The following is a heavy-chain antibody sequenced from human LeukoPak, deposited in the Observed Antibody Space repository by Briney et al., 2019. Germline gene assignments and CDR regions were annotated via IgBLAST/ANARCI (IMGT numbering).Heavy chain of an antibody. CDR2: IYPGDSDT. V-gene: IGHV5-51*01. D-gene: IGHD3-22*01. Sequence: GESLKISCKGSGYSFTSYWIGWVRQMPGKGLEWMGIIYPGDSDTRYSPSFQGQVTISADKSISTAYLQWSSLKASDTAMYYCASHYYDSSGYYYGMDVWGQGTTVTVSS. J-gene: IGHJ6*02. CDR3: ASHYYDSSGYYYGMDV. CDR1: GYSFTSYW.